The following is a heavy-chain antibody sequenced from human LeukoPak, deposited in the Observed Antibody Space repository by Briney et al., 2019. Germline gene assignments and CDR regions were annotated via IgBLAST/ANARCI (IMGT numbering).Heavy chain of an antibody. CDR1: GFNFSPYG. J-gene: IGHJ3*02. D-gene: IGHD1-26*01. V-gene: IGHV3-30*18. Sequence: GGSLRLSCAASGFNFSPYGMHWVRQPPGKGLEWVALISYDGSNKYFADSVKGRFTISRDNSENKLYLQMNSLRPEDTAVYYCANPSGSYGPGVFDIWGQGTMVTVSS. CDR2: ISYDGSNK. CDR3: ANPSGSYGPGVFDI.